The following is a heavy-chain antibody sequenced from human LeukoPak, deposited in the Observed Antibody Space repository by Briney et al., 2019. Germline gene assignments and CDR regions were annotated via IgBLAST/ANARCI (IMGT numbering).Heavy chain of an antibody. CDR1: GGSISSSNFY. D-gene: IGHD6-19*01. Sequence: SETLSLTCTVSGGSISSSNFYWGWIRQPPGKGLEWIGSIYYSGSTYYNPSLKSRLTISVDTSKNQFSLKLRSVTAADTAVYYCARVWEQWLPLVYHYYMDVWGKGTTVTVSS. CDR3: ARVWEQWLPLVYHYYMDV. V-gene: IGHV4-39*07. CDR2: IYYSGST. J-gene: IGHJ6*03.